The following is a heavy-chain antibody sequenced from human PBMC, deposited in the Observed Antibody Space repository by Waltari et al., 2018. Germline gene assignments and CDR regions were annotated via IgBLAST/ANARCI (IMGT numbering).Heavy chain of an antibody. CDR1: GDMFTRHS. CDR2: INTVKVDT. CDR3: ARDNGMGVTIPMPFYYGMDV. D-gene: IGHD2-2*01. J-gene: IGHJ6*01. Sequence: QVQFVQSGAEVKKPGASVKVSCKVSGDMFTRHSMHWVRQAPGQWLEWMGWINTVKVDTKYSQEFMTRVTITRDTSASIVYMELSSLTSEDTALYYCARDNGMGVTIPMPFYYGMDVWGQGTTVTVSS. V-gene: IGHV1-3*04.